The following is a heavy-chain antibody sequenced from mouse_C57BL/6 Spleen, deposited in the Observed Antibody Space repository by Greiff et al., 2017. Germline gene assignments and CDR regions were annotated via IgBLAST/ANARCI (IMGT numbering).Heavy chain of an antibody. D-gene: IGHD1-1*01. Sequence: EVQLVESGAELVRPGASVKLSCTASGFNIKDYYMHGVKQRPEQGLEWIGRIDPEDGDTEYAPKFQGKVTMTAATSSNTAYLQLSSLTSEDTAVYYCTDYYGSRGYWGQGTTLTVSS. CDR3: TDYYGSRGY. CDR2: IDPEDGDT. CDR1: GFNIKDYY. J-gene: IGHJ2*01. V-gene: IGHV14-1*01.